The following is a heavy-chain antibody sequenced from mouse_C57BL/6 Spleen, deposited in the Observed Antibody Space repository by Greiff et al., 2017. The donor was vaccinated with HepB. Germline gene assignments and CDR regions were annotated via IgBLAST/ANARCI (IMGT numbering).Heavy chain of an antibody. J-gene: IGHJ3*01. V-gene: IGHV1-72*01. CDR3: ARRRGIAY. CDR1: GYTFTSYW. Sequence: VQLQQPGAELVKPGASVKLSCKASGYTFTSYWMHWVKQRPGRGLEWIGRIGPNSGGTKYNEKVKSKATLTVDKPSSTAYMQLIGLASEDSAVYYCARRRGIAYWGQGALVTVSA. CDR2: IGPNSGGT. D-gene: IGHD4-1*01.